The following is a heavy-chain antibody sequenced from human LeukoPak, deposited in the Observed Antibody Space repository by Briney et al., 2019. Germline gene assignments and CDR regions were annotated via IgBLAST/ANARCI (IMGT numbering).Heavy chain of an antibody. CDR2: IYYSGST. D-gene: IGHD3-9*01. Sequence: SETLSLTCTVSGGSISSYYWSWIRQPPGKGLEWIGYIYYSGSTNYNPSLKSRVTISVDTSKNQFSLKLSSVTAADTAVYYCARNILTAGYDAFDIWDQGTMVTVSS. V-gene: IGHV4-59*01. CDR1: GGSISSYY. CDR3: ARNILTAGYDAFDI. J-gene: IGHJ3*02.